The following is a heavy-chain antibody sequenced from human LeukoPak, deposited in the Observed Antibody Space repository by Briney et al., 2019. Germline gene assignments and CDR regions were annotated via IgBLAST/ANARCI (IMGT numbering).Heavy chain of an antibody. CDR2: IKSNTDGGTT. CDR1: GFTFSNAW. J-gene: IGHJ3*02. D-gene: IGHD3-22*01. Sequence: GGSLRLSCAASGFTFSNAWMSWVRQAPGKGLEWVGRIKSNTDGGTTDYAAPVKGRFTISRDDSKNALYLQMNGLKTEDTAVYYCNSRQDSAYLRAFDIWGQGTMVTVSS. V-gene: IGHV3-15*01. CDR3: NSRQDSAYLRAFDI.